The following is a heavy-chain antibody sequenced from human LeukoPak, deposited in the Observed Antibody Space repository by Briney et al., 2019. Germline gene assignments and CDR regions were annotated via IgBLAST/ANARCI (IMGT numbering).Heavy chain of an antibody. CDR1: GYTFTSYG. Sequence: GASVKVSCKASGYTFTSYGISWVRQAPGQGLEWMGWISAYNGNTNYAQKLQGRVTMTTDTSTSTACMELRSLRSDDTAVYYCARDPLPVLGYCSSTSCPVDYWGQGTLVTVSS. J-gene: IGHJ4*02. CDR2: ISAYNGNT. D-gene: IGHD2-2*01. V-gene: IGHV1-18*01. CDR3: ARDPLPVLGYCSSTSCPVDY.